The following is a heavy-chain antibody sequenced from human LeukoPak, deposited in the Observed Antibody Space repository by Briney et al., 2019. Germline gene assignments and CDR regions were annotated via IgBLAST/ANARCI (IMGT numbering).Heavy chain of an antibody. Sequence: GGSLRLSCTASGSTSGDDALNWFRQAPGKGLEWVGFIRSKTYGGTTEYAASVKGRFTISRDDSKSIAYLQMNSLKTEDTAVYYCTRDRVGLWWFNWGQGTLVTVSS. J-gene: IGHJ4*02. CDR2: IRSKTYGGTT. CDR3: TRDRVGLWWFN. CDR1: GSTSGDDA. V-gene: IGHV3-49*03. D-gene: IGHD2-21*01.